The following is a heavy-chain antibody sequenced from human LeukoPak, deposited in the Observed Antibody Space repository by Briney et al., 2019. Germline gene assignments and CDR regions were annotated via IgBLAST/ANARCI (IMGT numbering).Heavy chain of an antibody. J-gene: IGHJ4*02. CDR2: IFRIGSS. D-gene: IGHD6-13*01. CDR3: ARVIDVAAAGYFDS. V-gene: IGHV4-59*08. CDR1: GDSISSYY. Sequence: SETLSLTCTVSGDSISSYYWSWIRQPPGKGLEWIGTIFRIGSSYFNPSLKSRVTISVDTSKNQFSLKLSSVTAADTALYYCARVIDVAAAGYFDSWGQGTQVTVSS.